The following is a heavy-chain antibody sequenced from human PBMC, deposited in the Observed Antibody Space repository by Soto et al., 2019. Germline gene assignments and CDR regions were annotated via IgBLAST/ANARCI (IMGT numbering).Heavy chain of an antibody. Sequence: ASVKVSCKASGYTFTSYYMHWVRQAPGQGLEWMGIINPSDGSTNYAQKFQGWVTMTRDTSTSTVYMELSSLKSDDTAVYYCAIQDGGVVYWGQGTLVTVSS. CDR3: AIQDGGVVY. J-gene: IGHJ4*02. CDR1: GYTFTSYY. D-gene: IGHD3-16*01. CDR2: INPSDGST. V-gene: IGHV1-46*01.